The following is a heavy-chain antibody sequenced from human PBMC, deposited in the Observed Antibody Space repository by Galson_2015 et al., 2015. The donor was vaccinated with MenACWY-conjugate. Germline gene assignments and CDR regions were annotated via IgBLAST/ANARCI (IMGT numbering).Heavy chain of an antibody. CDR3: ARGYSSSWYFLLDY. CDR2: INAGNGNT. V-gene: IGHV1-3*01. Sequence: SVKVSCKASGYTFTSYAMHWVRQAPGQRLEWMGWINAGNGNTKYSQKFQGRVTITRDTSASTAHMELSSLRSEDTAVYYCARGYSSSWYFLLDYWGQGTLVTVSS. J-gene: IGHJ4*02. D-gene: IGHD6-13*01. CDR1: GYTFTSYA.